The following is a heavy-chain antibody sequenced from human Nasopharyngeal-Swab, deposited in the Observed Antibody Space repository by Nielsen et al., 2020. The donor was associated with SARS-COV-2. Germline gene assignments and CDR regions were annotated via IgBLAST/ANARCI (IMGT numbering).Heavy chain of an antibody. CDR1: GFTFSSYG. CDR2: ISYDGSNK. CDR3: ARAIRGYSSYYFDY. D-gene: IGHD5-18*01. J-gene: IGHJ4*02. Sequence: GESLKISCAASGFTFSSYGMHWVRQAPGKGLEWVAVISYDGSNKYYADSVKGRFTISRDNSKNTLYLQMNSLGAEDTAVYYCARAIRGYSSYYFDYWGQGTLVTVSS. V-gene: IGHV3-30*03.